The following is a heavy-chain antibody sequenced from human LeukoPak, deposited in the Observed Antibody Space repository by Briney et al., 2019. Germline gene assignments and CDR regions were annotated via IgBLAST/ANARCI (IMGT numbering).Heavy chain of an antibody. CDR2: ISGSGGST. CDR1: GFTFSSYA. CDR3: AKGGRQWLFHDAFDI. V-gene: IGHV3-23*01. D-gene: IGHD6-19*01. J-gene: IGHJ3*02. Sequence: GGSLRLSCAASGFTFSSYAMSWVRQAPGKGLEWVSAISGSGGSTYYADSVKGRFTISRDNPKNTLYLQMNSLRAEDTAVYYCAKGGRQWLFHDAFDIWGQGTMVTVSS.